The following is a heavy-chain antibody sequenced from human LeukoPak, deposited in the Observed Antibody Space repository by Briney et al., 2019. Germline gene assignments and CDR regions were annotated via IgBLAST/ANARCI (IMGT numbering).Heavy chain of an antibody. D-gene: IGHD5-12*01. CDR2: IYRGGST. J-gene: IGHJ4*02. V-gene: IGHV3-53*05. Sequence: GGSLRLSCAASGFTVSSNYMSWVRQAPGKGLEWVSVIYRGGSTYHADSVKGRFIISRDNSKNTLYLQLNNLRTEDSAIYYCARGHLGYDRAGDYWGQGTLVTVSS. CDR3: ARGHLGYDRAGDY. CDR1: GFTVSSNY.